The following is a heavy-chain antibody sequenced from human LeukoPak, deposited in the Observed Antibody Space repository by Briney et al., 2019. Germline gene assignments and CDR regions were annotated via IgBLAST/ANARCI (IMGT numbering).Heavy chain of an antibody. J-gene: IGHJ4*02. CDR2: IRSKANSYAT. V-gene: IGHV3-73*01. Sequence: GGSLRLSCAAAGFTFSGSAMHWVRQASGKGLEWVGRIRSKANSYATAYAASGKGRFTISRDDSKNTAYLQMNSLKTEDTAVYYCTRSGGQLVAFFDYWGQGTLVTVSS. CDR1: GFTFSGSA. D-gene: IGHD6-6*01. CDR3: TRSGGQLVAFFDY.